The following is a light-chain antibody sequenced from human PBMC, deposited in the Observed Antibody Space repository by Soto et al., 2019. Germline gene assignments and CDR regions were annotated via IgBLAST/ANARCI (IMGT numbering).Light chain of an antibody. CDR2: GVS. CDR3: QQYDSSPRT. Sequence: EIVLTQSPGTLSLSPGERATLSCRASQSLSTNYLAWYQQKPGQAPRLLIHGVSRRASDTPDRFSGSGSGRDFTLSVRRLEPEECAVYYCQQYDSSPRTFGGGTKVEI. CDR1: QSLSTNY. V-gene: IGKV3-20*01. J-gene: IGKJ4*01.